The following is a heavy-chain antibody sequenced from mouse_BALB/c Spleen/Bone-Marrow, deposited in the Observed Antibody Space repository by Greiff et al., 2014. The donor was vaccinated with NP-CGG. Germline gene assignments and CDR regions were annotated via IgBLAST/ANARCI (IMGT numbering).Heavy chain of an antibody. J-gene: IGHJ4*01. CDR3: TRYGNSHYYAMDY. CDR2: IYLSDSCT. CDR1: GYTFTSYW. V-gene: IGHV1-69*02. D-gene: IGHD1-1*01. Sequence: VQLQQSGAELVRPGASVKLSCRASGYTFTSYWINWVKQRPGQGLEWIGNIYLSDSCTNYNQRFKDKATLTVDKSSSTAYMQLSSPTSEDSAVYYCTRYGNSHYYAMDYWGQGTSVTVSP.